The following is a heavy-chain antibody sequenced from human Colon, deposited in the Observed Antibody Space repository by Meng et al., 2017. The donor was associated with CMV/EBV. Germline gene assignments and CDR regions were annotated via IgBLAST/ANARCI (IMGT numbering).Heavy chain of an antibody. V-gene: IGHV1-18*01. CDR1: GYTFNHYG. J-gene: IGHJ5*02. CDR2: INVKDGNT. Sequence: QVQLVQSGAAVKKPGASVMVSCKASGYTFNHYGIAWVRQAPGQGLEWMGWINVKDGNTNYAENFQGRVTMTTDTSTSTAYLDLRSLRSDDTAVYFCARSLGYCSSGTCYTNWFDPWGQGTLVTVSS. D-gene: IGHD2-15*01. CDR3: ARSLGYCSSGTCYTNWFDP.